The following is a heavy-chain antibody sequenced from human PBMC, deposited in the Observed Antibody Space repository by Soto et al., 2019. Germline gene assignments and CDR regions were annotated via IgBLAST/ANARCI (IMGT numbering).Heavy chain of an antibody. J-gene: IGHJ6*02. CDR3: ARVAATARGSDV. Sequence: EVQLVESGGGLVQPGGSLRLSCVDSGFTFSSYWMSWVSQAPVKGLEWVGNIKQDGSEENYVDSLKGRFTLSRDNANNSMYVTRNSERAEDSAVYYCARVAATARGSDVWGQGTTVVVSS. CDR2: IKQDGSEE. D-gene: IGHD6-13*01. CDR1: GFTFSSYW. V-gene: IGHV3-7*01.